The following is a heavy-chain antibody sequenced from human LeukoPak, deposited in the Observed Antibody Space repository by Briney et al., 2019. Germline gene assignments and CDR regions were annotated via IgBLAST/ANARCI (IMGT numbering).Heavy chain of an antibody. CDR2: INPNSGGT. CDR1: GYTFTGYY. Sequence: GASVKVSCKASGYTFTGYYMHWVRQAPGQGLEWMGWINPNSGGTNYAQKFQGRVTMTRDTSNSTAYMELSRLRSDDAAVYYCARGYSGYEFLDYWGQGTLVTVSS. J-gene: IGHJ4*02. CDR3: ARGYSGYEFLDY. V-gene: IGHV1-2*02. D-gene: IGHD5-12*01.